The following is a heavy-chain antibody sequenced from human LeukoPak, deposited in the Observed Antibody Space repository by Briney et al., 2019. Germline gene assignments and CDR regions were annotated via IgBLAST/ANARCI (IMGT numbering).Heavy chain of an antibody. CDR1: GFTFSSFA. D-gene: IGHD2-15*01. Sequence: GGSRRLSCAASGFTFSSFAMNWVRQAPGKGLEWVSFISSSGSYTYYADSVKGRFTMSRDNSKNTVYLQMNSLRAEDTAVDYWAKRLALHWHGGSCCPDYWGGGDPVTLSS. CDR2: ISSSGSYT. CDR3: AKRLALHWHGGSCCPDY. V-gene: IGHV3-23*01. J-gene: IGHJ4*02.